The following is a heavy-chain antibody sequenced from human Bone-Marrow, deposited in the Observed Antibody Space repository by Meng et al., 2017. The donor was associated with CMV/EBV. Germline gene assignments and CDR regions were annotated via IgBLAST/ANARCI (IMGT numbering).Heavy chain of an antibody. V-gene: IGHV1-2*02. D-gene: IGHD3-22*01. J-gene: IGHJ5*02. Sequence: SGYTFTGYYMHWVRQAPGQGLEWMGWINPNSGGTNYAQKFQGRVTLTRDTSISTAYMELSRPRPDDTAVYYCARDYYDSSGEEDWFDPWGQGTLVTVSS. CDR2: INPNSGGT. CDR1: GYTFTGYY. CDR3: ARDYYDSSGEEDWFDP.